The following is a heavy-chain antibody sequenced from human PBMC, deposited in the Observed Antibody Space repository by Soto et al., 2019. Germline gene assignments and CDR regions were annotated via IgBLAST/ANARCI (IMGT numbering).Heavy chain of an antibody. CDR2: ISAYNGNT. V-gene: IGHV1-18*01. CDR1: GYTYTSYG. D-gene: IGHD3-3*01. Sequence: SSVKVSCKASGYTYTSYGISWVRQAPGQGLEWMGWISAYNGNTNYAQKLQGRVAMTTETSTSTAYMELRSLRSDDTAVYYCARTIFGVVIVYWGQGTLVTVSS. J-gene: IGHJ4*02. CDR3: ARTIFGVVIVY.